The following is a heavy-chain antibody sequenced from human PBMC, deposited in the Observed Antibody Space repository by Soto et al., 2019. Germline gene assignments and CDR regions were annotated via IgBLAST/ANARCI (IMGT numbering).Heavy chain of an antibody. V-gene: IGHV3-21*01. D-gene: IGHD1-26*01. CDR3: AREDGLVGVSSAFDF. CDR1: GFSFATYN. CDR2: INGRGNYL. J-gene: IGHJ4*01. Sequence: EVQLVESGGGLVKPGGSLRISCLGSGFSFATYNMNWVRQAPGKGLEWLSSINGRGNYLYYADSVKGRFTISRDNAKNSLFLQMNNLRAEDTALYYCAREDGLVGVSSAFDFWGHGTLVTVSS.